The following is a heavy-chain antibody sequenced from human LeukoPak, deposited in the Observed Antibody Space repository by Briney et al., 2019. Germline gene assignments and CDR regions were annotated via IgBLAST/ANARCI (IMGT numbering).Heavy chain of an antibody. CDR1: GGSFSTYA. D-gene: IGHD3-10*01. V-gene: IGHV1-69*06. J-gene: IGHJ6*03. CDR3: ARPRFPYYRLSGTDYYYMDV. CDR2: IIPIFGTT. Sequence: SVKVSCKASGGSFSTYAISWVRQAPGQGLEWMGGIIPIFGTTNYAQKFQGRVKITADKSTTTVYMELSSLRSEDTAVYYCARPRFPYYRLSGTDYYYMDVWGKGTTVTVSS.